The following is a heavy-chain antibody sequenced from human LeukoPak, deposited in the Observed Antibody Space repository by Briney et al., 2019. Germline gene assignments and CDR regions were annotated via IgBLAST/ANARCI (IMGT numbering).Heavy chain of an antibody. J-gene: IGHJ4*02. CDR3: ARAAGTIFGVRYLDY. CDR1: GGTFSSYA. Sequence: SVKVSCKASGGTFSSYAISWVRQAPGQGLEWMGGIIPIFGTANYAQKFQGRVTITADESTSTAYMELNSLRAEDTAVYYCARAAGTIFGVRYLDYWGQGTLVTVSS. V-gene: IGHV1-69*13. D-gene: IGHD3-3*01. CDR2: IIPIFGTA.